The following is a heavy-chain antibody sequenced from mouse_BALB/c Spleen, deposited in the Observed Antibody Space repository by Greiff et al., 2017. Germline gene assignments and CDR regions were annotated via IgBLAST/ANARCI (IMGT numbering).Heavy chain of an antibody. Sequence: EVMLVESGGGLVQPGGSLRLSCATSGFTFSDFYMEWVRQPPGKRLEWIAASRNKANDYTTEYSASVKGRFIVSRDTSQSILYLQMNALRAEDTAIYYCARDAVYYGYPYAMDYWGQGTSVTVSS. CDR2: SRNKANDYTT. CDR3: ARDAVYYGYPYAMDY. J-gene: IGHJ4*01. D-gene: IGHD1-2*01. V-gene: IGHV7-1*02. CDR1: GFTFSDFY.